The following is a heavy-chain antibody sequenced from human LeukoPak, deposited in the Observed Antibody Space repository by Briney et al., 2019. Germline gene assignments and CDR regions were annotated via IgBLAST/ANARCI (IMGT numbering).Heavy chain of an antibody. V-gene: IGHV4-59*08. D-gene: IGHD3-16*01. CDR2: VQDSGST. CDR1: GGSISYYF. CDR3: ARMGYSDY. Sequence: SETLSLTCTVSGGSISYYFWNWIRQPPGKGLEWIGNVQDSGSTNYNPSLKSRVTISVDTSKNQFSLKLNSVTAADTAVYYCARMGYSDYWGQGTLVTVSS. J-gene: IGHJ4*02.